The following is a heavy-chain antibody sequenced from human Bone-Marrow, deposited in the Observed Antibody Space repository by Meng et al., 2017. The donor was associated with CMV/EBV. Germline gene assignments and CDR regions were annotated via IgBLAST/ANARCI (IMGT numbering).Heavy chain of an antibody. D-gene: IGHD6-13*01. CDR2: IYTSGST. CDR1: GGSISSGSYY. Sequence: QVQLPGSGPALVKPSQTLSLTCTVSGGSISSGSYYWSWIRQPAGKGLEWIGRIYTSGSTNYNPSLKSRVTISVDTSKNQFSLKLSSVTAADTAVYYCARELGYSSSWRGFFDYWGQGTLVTVSS. J-gene: IGHJ4*02. V-gene: IGHV4-61*02. CDR3: ARELGYSSSWRGFFDY.